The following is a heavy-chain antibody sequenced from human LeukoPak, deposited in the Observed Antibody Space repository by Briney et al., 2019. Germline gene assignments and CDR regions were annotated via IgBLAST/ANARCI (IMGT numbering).Heavy chain of an antibody. J-gene: IGHJ4*02. CDR3: ARGGAPSIAAAGKDFDY. CDR2: INPSGGST. D-gene: IGHD6-13*01. Sequence: ASVKVSCKASGYTFTSYYMHWVRQAPGQGLEWMGIINPSGGSTSYAQKFQGRVPMTRDTSTSTVYMELSSLRSEDTAVYYCARGGAPSIAAAGKDFDYWGQGTLVTVSS. CDR1: GYTFTSYY. V-gene: IGHV1-46*01.